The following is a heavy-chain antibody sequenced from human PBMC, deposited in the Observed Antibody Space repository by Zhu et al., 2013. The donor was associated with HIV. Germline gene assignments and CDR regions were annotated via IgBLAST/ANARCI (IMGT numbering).Heavy chain of an antibody. V-gene: IGHV1-2*02. CDR3: ARGIVVPAVRGGMDV. J-gene: IGHJ6*02. CDR2: INPNSGGT. Sequence: QGQLVQSEAAVEEPGATLSVSCRASGDTLKNHDVHWVRQAPGQGLEWMGWINPNSGGTNYAQKFQGRVTMTRDTSISTAYMELSSLRSEDTAVYYCARGIVVPAVRGGMDVWAKGPRSPSP. D-gene: IGHD2-2*01. CDR1: GDTLKNHD.